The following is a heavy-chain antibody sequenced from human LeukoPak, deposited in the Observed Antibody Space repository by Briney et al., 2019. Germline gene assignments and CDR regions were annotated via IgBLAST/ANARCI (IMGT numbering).Heavy chain of an antibody. CDR3: AREDRYCSSTSCHVGGY. CDR1: GGSISSYY. CDR2: IYYSGST. V-gene: IGHV4-59*01. D-gene: IGHD2-2*01. J-gene: IGHJ4*02. Sequence: SETLSLTCTVSGGSISSYYWSWIRQPPGKGLEWIGYIYYSGSTNYNPSLKSRVTISVDTSKNQFSLKLSSVTAADTAVHYCAREDRYCSSTSCHVGGYWGQGTLVTVSS.